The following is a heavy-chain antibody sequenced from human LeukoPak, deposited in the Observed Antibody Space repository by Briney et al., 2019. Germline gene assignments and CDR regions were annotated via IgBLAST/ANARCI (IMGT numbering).Heavy chain of an antibody. CDR3: ARHVVPYCSSTSCYSWFDP. CDR1: GGSISSYY. D-gene: IGHD2-2*01. Sequence: SETLSLTCTVSGGSISSYYWSWIRQPPGKGLGWIGYIYNSGSTNYNPSLKSRVTISVDTSKNQFSLKLSSVTAADTAVYYCARHVVPYCSSTSCYSWFDPWGQGTLVTVSS. J-gene: IGHJ5*02. CDR2: IYNSGST. V-gene: IGHV4-59*08.